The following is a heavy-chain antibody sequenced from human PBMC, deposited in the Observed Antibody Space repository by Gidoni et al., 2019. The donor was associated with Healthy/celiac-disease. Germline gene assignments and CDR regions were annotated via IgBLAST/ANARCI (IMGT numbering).Heavy chain of an antibody. CDR3: AKDLGFASGSYYGGFDY. CDR2: ISGSGGST. J-gene: IGHJ4*02. V-gene: IGHV3-23*04. Sequence: EVQLVESGGGLVQPGGSLRLSCAASGFTFSSYAMSWVRQAPGKGLEWVSAISGSGGSTYYADSVKGRFTISRDNSKNTLYLQMNSLRAEDTAVYYCAKDLGFASGSYYGGFDYWGQGTLVTVSS. CDR1: GFTFSSYA. D-gene: IGHD1-26*01.